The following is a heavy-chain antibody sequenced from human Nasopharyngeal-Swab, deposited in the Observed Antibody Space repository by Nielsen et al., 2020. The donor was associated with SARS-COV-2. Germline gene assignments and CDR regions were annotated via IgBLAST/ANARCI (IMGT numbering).Heavy chain of an antibody. J-gene: IGHJ5*02. Sequence: WIRQPPGKGLEWIGYIYYSRSTNYNPSLKSRVTISVDTSKNQFSLKLSSVTAADTAVYYCARGGPGLELFSRFDPWGQGTLVTVSS. CDR2: IYYSRST. CDR3: ARGGPGLELFSRFDP. V-gene: IGHV4-59*01. D-gene: IGHD1-7*01.